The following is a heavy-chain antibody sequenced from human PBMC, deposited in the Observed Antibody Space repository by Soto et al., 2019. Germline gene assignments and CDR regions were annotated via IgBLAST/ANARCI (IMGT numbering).Heavy chain of an antibody. V-gene: IGHV3-48*03. D-gene: IGHD3-22*01. CDR3: ARDTSLVGGGKDSNVYYSWYYSGMAV. CDR1: GFTFSNYE. Sequence: PGGSLRLSCAASGFTFSNYEVNWVSQAPGKGLEWVSYISSSGSTTYYADSVKGRFTISRDNAKNSVHLQLNSLRAEDTAVYYCARDTSLVGGGKDSNVYYSWYYSGMAVWGQGTMVTVSS. CDR2: ISSSGSTT. J-gene: IGHJ6*02.